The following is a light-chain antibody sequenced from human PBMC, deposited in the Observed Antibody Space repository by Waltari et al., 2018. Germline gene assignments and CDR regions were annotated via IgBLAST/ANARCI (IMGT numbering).Light chain of an antibody. CDR3: QQYASIPHT. V-gene: IGKV4-1*01. J-gene: IGKJ2*01. Sequence: TVLFQSPVSLDVSLDDRDTINCECTQSVLYSSNNRNYLALYQQKPGQPPRLLMYWASTRESGVPDRFSGSGSGTDFTLVISSLQAEDVVFYYCQQYASIPHTFGRGTKLEIK. CDR2: WAS. CDR1: QSVLYSSNNRNY.